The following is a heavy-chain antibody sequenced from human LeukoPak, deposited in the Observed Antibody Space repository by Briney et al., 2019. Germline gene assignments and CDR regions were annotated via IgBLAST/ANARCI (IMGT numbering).Heavy chain of an antibody. CDR1: GFTFSSYS. Sequence: GGSLRLSCAASGFTFSSYSMNWVRKAPGKGLEWVSSISSSSSYIYYADSVKGRFTISRDNAKNSLYLQMNSLRAEDTAVYYCARGRGQFFDYWGQRTLVTVSS. CDR2: ISSSSSYI. D-gene: IGHD4-11*01. J-gene: IGHJ4*02. V-gene: IGHV3-21*01. CDR3: ARGRGQFFDY.